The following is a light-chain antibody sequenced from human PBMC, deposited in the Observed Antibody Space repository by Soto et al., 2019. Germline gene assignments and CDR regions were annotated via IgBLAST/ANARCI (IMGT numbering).Light chain of an antibody. CDR2: EVS. CDR3: SSYAGSSVV. J-gene: IGLJ2*01. CDR1: SSDVGGYNY. V-gene: IGLV2-8*01. Sequence: QSALTQPPSASGSPGQSVTISCTGTSSDVGGYNYVSWYQQHPGKAPKLMIYEVSKRPSGVPDRFSGSKSGNTASLTVSGVQAEYEADYYCSSYAGSSVVFGRGTKLTVL.